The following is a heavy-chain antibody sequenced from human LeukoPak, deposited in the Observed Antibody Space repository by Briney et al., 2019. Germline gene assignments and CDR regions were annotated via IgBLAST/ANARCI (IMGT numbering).Heavy chain of an antibody. V-gene: IGHV1-2*02. D-gene: IGHD3-22*01. CDR1: GYTFTGYY. Sequence: ASVKVSCKASGYTFTGYYMHWVRQAPGQGLEWMGWINPNSGGTNYAQKFQGRVTMTRDTSISTAYMEPSRLRSNDTAVYYCARAAAFDSSGYSLDYWGQGTLVTVSS. CDR2: INPNSGGT. CDR3: ARAAAFDSSGYSLDY. J-gene: IGHJ4*02.